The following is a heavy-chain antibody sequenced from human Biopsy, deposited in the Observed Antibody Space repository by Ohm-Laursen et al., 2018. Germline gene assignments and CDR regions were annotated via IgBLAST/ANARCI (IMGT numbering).Heavy chain of an antibody. Sequence: SLRLSCSASGFTFSSYGMHWVRQAPGKGLEWVAAIWYDGSNKNHADSVKGRFTISRDNSKNTLYLQMNSLRGEDTAVYYCAKCMTGGSNYYFHHCGQGTLVTVSS. V-gene: IGHV3-33*06. CDR1: GFTFSSYG. CDR2: IWYDGSNK. D-gene: IGHD2-8*01. J-gene: IGHJ4*02. CDR3: AKCMTGGSNYYFHH.